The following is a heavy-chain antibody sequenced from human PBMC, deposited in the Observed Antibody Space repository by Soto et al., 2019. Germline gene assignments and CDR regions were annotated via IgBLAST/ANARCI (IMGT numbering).Heavy chain of an antibody. J-gene: IGHJ4*02. V-gene: IGHV4-30-2*01. D-gene: IGHD2-15*01. CDR1: GGSIISGGYS. Sequence: SETLSLTCAVSGGSIISGGYSWSWIRQPPGKGLEWIGYIYSGTTHYNPSLESRVTIAMDRSKNQVSLSLKSVTAADTAVYYCPREDSGALFDFWGQGTPVPVYS. CDR2: IYSGTT. CDR3: PREDSGALFDF.